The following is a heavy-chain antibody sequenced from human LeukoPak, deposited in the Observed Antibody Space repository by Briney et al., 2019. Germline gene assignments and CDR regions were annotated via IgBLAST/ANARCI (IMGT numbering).Heavy chain of an antibody. J-gene: IGHJ3*02. CDR2: IKSKTDGGTT. CDR1: GFTFSNAW. D-gene: IGHD3-22*01. V-gene: IGHV3-15*07. Sequence: GGSLRLSCAASGFTFSNAWMNWVRQAPGKGLEWVGRIKSKTDGGTTDYAAPVKGRFTISRDDSKNTLYLQMNSLKTVDTAVYYCTTADYYDSSGYSDAFDIWGQGTMVTVSS. CDR3: TTADYYDSSGYSDAFDI.